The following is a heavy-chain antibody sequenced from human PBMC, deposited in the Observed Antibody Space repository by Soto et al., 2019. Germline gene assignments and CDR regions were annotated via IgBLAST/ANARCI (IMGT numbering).Heavy chain of an antibody. Sequence: PGGSLRLSCAASGFTFRNYWMSWVRQAPGKGLEWVANIKQDGSEKYYVDSVKGRFTISRDNAKNSLYLQMNSLRVEDTAVYYCAGEPNSIDYWGQGPLVTVSS. J-gene: IGHJ4*02. D-gene: IGHD3-22*01. CDR1: GFTFRNYW. V-gene: IGHV3-7*01. CDR3: AGEPNSIDY. CDR2: IKQDGSEK.